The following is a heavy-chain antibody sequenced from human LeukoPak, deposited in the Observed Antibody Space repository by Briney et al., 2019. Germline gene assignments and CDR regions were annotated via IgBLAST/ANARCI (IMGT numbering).Heavy chain of an antibody. CDR1: GFTFSSYA. D-gene: IGHD3-10*01. J-gene: IGHJ5*02. Sequence: GGSLRLSCAASGFTFSSYAMSWVRQAPGKGLGWVSAISGSGGSTYYADSVKGRFTISRDNSKNTLYLQMNSLRAEDTAVYYCAKDREPYYYGSGDANWFDPWGQGTLVTVSS. CDR2: ISGSGGST. V-gene: IGHV3-23*01. CDR3: AKDREPYYYGSGDANWFDP.